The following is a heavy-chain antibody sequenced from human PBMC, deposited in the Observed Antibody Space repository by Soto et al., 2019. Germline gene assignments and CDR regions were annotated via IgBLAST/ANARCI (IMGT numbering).Heavy chain of an antibody. D-gene: IGHD3-10*01. V-gene: IGHV4-30-4*01. CDR2: ISYSGST. Sequence: SETLSLTCTVSGGSIGSGNYYWGWICQPPGKGLEWIGFISYSGSTYYSTSLKSRVTISVDTSKSQFSLNLSFLNARDTALVYCSTMGSPGNQLYLYDYWGHGSPVTVSA. CDR3: STMGSPGNQLYLYDY. CDR1: GGSIGSGNYY. J-gene: IGHJ4*01.